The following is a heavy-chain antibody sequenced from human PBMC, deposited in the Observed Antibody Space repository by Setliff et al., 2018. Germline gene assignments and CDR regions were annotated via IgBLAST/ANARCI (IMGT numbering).Heavy chain of an antibody. CDR1: GGPISSGDYY. CDR3: ASAPLLYSDSSGLSGTFDI. Sequence: SETLSLTCTVSGGPISSGDYYWSWIRQPPGKGLEFVGYIYYSGSTYYNPSLKSRVTISIDTSKNQFSLKVNSVTAADTAVYYCASAPLLYSDSSGLSGTFDIWGQGTMVTVSS. V-gene: IGHV4-30-4*08. J-gene: IGHJ3*02. CDR2: IYYSGST. D-gene: IGHD3-22*01.